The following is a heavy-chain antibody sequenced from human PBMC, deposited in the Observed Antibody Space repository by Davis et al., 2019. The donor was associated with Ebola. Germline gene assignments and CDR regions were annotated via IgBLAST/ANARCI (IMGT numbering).Heavy chain of an antibody. V-gene: IGHV3-23*01. CDR2: ISGSGSST. CDR1: GFTFSSYA. J-gene: IGHJ5*02. CDR3: AKDPSTTVTTNWFDP. D-gene: IGHD4-17*01. Sequence: GESLKISCAASGFTFSSYAMSWVSQAPGKGLEWVSAISGSGSSTYYADSVKGRFTISRDNSKNTLYLQMNSLRAEDTAVYYCAKDPSTTVTTNWFDPWGQGTLVTVSS.